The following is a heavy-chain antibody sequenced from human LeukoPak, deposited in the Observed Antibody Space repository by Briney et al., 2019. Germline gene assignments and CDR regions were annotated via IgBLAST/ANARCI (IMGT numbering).Heavy chain of an antibody. D-gene: IGHD1-14*01. CDR1: GGSISSSSYY. J-gene: IGHJ6*03. CDR2: IYYSGST. CDR3: AREYNNPAYYYYYYMDV. V-gene: IGHV4-39*07. Sequence: PSETLSLTCTVSGGSISSSSYYWGWIRQPPGKGLEWIGSIYYSGSTYYNPSLKSRVTISVDTSKNQFSLKLSSVTAADTAVYHCAREYNNPAYYYYYYMDVWGKGTTVTVSS.